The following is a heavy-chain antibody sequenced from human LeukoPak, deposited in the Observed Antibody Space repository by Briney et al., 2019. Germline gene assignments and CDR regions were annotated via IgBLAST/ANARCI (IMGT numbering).Heavy chain of an antibody. J-gene: IGHJ2*01. D-gene: IGHD1-26*01. CDR1: GASISRFY. V-gene: IGHV4-59*01. CDR2: IHYSGST. CDR3: VRVGEVVGPTLSLPYWYFDL. Sequence: SETLSLTCTVSGASISRFYWSWIRQPPGKGLEWIGYIHYSGSTNYNPSLKSGVTISVDTAKHQFSLKLSSVTAADTAVYYCVRVGEVVGPTLSLPYWYFDLWGRGTLVTVSS.